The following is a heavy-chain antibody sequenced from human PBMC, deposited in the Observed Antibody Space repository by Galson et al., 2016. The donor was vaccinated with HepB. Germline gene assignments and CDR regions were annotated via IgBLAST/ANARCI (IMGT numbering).Heavy chain of an antibody. Sequence: SLRLSCAASGFSFSSSAMHWVRQAPGKGLEWVAVISYHGSNKYYVDSVKGRFTISRDNSKNTLYLQMNSLRAEDTAVYYCARGVGYGSGSHFDYWGQGTLVTVSS. D-gene: IGHD3-10*01. J-gene: IGHJ4*02. V-gene: IGHV3-30*04. CDR3: ARGVGYGSGSHFDY. CDR1: GFSFSSSA. CDR2: ISYHGSNK.